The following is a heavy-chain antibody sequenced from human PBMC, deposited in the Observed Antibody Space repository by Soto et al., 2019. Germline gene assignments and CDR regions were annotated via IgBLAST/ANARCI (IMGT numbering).Heavy chain of an antibody. D-gene: IGHD3-9*01. J-gene: IGHJ1*01. CDR2: IWYDGSNK. Sequence: GGSLRLSCAASGFTFSSYGMHWVRQAPGKGLEWVAVIWYDGSNKYYADSVKGRFTISRDNSKNTLYLQMNSLRAEDTAVYYCARDRPNYDILTGPPADCGQGTLVTV. CDR1: GFTFSSYG. CDR3: ARDRPNYDILTGPPAD. V-gene: IGHV3-33*01.